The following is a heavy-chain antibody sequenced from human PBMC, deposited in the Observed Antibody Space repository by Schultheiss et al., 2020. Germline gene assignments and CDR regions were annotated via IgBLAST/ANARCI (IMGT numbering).Heavy chain of an antibody. CDR1: GYTFTSYD. CDR2: MNPNSGNT. Sequence: ASVKVSCKASGYTFTSYDINWVRQATGQGLEWMGWMNPNSGNTGYAQKFQGRVTMTRNTSISTAYMELSSLRSEDTAVYYCASHEVGIVAGYGMDVWGQGTTVTVS. V-gene: IGHV1-8*01. D-gene: IGHD5-12*01. CDR3: ASHEVGIVAGYGMDV. J-gene: IGHJ6*02.